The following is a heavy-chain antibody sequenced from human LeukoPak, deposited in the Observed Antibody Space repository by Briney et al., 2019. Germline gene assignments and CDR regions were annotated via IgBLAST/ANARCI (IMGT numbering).Heavy chain of an antibody. D-gene: IGHD3-3*01. CDR1: GGTFSSYA. V-gene: IGHV1-69*13. Sequence: GASVKVSCKASGGTFSSYAISWVRQAPGQGLEWMGGIIPIFGTANYAQKFQGRVTITADESTSTAYMELSSLRSEDTAVYYCARSPRDGILEWLLPSKYYYYYYGMDVWGQGTTVTVSS. CDR2: IIPIFGTA. CDR3: ARSPRDGILEWLLPSKYYYYYYGMDV. J-gene: IGHJ6*02.